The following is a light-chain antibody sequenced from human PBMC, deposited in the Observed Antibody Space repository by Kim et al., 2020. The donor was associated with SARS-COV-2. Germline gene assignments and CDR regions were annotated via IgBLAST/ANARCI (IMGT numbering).Light chain of an antibody. CDR2: DAS. CDR1: QIITDY. CDR3: QQSYMKPLT. Sequence: DIQLTQSPSSLSASVGDRVTITCRSSQIITDYLNWYQQKPGTAPNLLIYDASRLHSGVPARFTGSGSGTDFTLTISSLQPEDFATYYCQQSYMKPLTFGGGTKVDIK. V-gene: IGKV1-39*01. J-gene: IGKJ4*01.